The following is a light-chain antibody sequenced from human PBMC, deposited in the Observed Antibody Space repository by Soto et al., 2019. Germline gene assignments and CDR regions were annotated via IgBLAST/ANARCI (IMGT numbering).Light chain of an antibody. CDR2: GAS. J-gene: IGKJ1*01. CDR1: QSVSSY. Sequence: EIVLTQSPATLCLSPGERATIAGRASQSVSSYLAWFQQKPGQAPRLLIFGASTRATGISARFSGSGSGTEFTLTISSLQSEDLAAYYCQQYNNWPRTFGQGTKVDIK. V-gene: IGKV3-15*01. CDR3: QQYNNWPRT.